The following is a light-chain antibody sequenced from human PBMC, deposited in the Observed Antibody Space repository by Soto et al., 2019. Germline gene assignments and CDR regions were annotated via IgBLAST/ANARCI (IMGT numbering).Light chain of an antibody. CDR1: QSVGSSY. V-gene: IGKV3-20*01. CDR3: QQQGSSPPSWT. J-gene: IGKJ1*01. CDR2: GAS. Sequence: VLTQSPGTLSLSPGERATLFCRASQSVGSSYLAWYQQKPGQAPRLLLYGASSRTTGNRDRVSGSGSGSASALSSSRLEPEDFAVYDGQQQGSSPPSWTFGQGTKVEIK.